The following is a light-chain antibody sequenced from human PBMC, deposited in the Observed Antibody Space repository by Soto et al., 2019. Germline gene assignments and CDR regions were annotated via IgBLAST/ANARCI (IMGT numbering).Light chain of an antibody. CDR3: QQYGGSPRIT. V-gene: IGKV3-20*01. CDR1: QNVSSNL. Sequence: TVLTQSPGTLSLSPGERATLSCRASQNVSSNLLVWYQQHPGQAPRLLIYGASNRATGIPDRFSGSGSGTDFTLIINRLEPEDVAIYYCQQYGGSPRITFGQGTRLEIK. CDR2: GAS. J-gene: IGKJ5*01.